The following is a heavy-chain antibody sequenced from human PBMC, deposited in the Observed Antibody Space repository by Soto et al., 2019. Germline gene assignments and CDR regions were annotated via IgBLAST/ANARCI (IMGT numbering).Heavy chain of an antibody. D-gene: IGHD3-22*01. CDR1: GYTLTELS. Sequence: GASVKVSCKVSGYTLTELSMHWVRQAPGKGLEWMGGFDPEDGETIYAQKFQGRVTMTEDTSTDTAYMELSSLRSEDTAVYYCATGTLFTMIVVWAFDIWGQGTMVTVTS. J-gene: IGHJ3*02. CDR2: FDPEDGET. CDR3: ATGTLFTMIVVWAFDI. V-gene: IGHV1-24*01.